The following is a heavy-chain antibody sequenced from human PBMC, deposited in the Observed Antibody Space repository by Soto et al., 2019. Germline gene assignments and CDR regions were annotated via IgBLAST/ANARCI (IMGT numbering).Heavy chain of an antibody. D-gene: IGHD5-12*01. CDR2: ISYDGSNK. Sequence: GGSLRLSCAASGFTCSNYAMHWVRQAPGKGLEWVAVISYDGSNKYYADSVKGGVTISRDNTKNTLYLQRNGLRAENTAVYCCAREHGFIYYHYHLAFWGQGTTVTVSS. CDR3: AREHGFIYYHYHLAF. J-gene: IGHJ6*02. V-gene: IGHV3-30-3*01. CDR1: GFTCSNYA.